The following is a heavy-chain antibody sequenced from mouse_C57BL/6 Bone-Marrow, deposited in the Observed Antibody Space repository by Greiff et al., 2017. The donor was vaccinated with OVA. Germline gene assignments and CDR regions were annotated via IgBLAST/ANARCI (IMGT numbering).Heavy chain of an antibody. D-gene: IGHD1-1*01. J-gene: IGHJ1*03. V-gene: IGHV1-58*01. CDR3: ASPVYYYGSGWYFDV. CDR2: IYIGNGYT. CDR1: GYTFTSYG. Sequence: EVKLVESGAELERPGSSVKMSCKTSGYTFTSYGINWVKQRPGQGLEWIGYIYIGNGYTEYNEKFKGKATLTSDTSSSTAYMQLSSLTSEDSAIYFCASPVYYYGSGWYFDVWGTGTTVTVSS.